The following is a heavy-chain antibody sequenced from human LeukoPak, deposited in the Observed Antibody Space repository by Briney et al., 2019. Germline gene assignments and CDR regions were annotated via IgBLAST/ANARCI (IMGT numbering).Heavy chain of an antibody. D-gene: IGHD3-9*01. CDR2: IYYSGST. CDR1: GGSISSGGYY. CDR3: ARDVGRYFDWLPPIGP. Sequence: PSETLSLTCTVSGGSISSGGYYWSWIRQHPGKGLEWIGYIYYSGSTYYNPSRKSRVTISVDTSKNHFSLKLSSVTAADTAVYYCARDVGRYFDWLPPIGPWGQGTLDTVSS. J-gene: IGHJ5*02. V-gene: IGHV4-31*03.